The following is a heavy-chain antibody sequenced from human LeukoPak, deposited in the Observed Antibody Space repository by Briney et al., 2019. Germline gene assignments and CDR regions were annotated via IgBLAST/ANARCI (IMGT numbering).Heavy chain of an antibody. Sequence: SQTVSLTCAISGYSVSSDRVAWNWIRQSPSRGLEWLGRTFYRSKWYNEYAESVKSRISINPDTPRNQFSLQLKSVTPEDTAVYYCARGRVSYYGMDVWGQGTTVTVSS. CDR3: ARGRVSYYGMDV. CDR2: TFYRSKWYN. V-gene: IGHV6-1*01. J-gene: IGHJ6*02. CDR1: GYSVSSDRVA.